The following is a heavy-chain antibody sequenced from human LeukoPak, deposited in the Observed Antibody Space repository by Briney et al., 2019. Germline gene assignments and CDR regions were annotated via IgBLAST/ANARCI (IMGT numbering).Heavy chain of an antibody. D-gene: IGHD3-10*01. CDR2: ISTYNGNT. Sequence: ASVKVSCKASGYTFTSYGMSWVRQAPGQGLEWMGWISTYNGNTNYAQEFQGRVTMTTDTSTNTAYMELRSLRSDDTAVYYCAARSGTYPYYLDYWGQGTLVTVSS. V-gene: IGHV1-18*04. J-gene: IGHJ4*02. CDR3: AARSGTYPYYLDY. CDR1: GYTFTSYG.